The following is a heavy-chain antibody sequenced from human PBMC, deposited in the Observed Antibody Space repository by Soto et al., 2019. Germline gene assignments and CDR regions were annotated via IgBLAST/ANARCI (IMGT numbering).Heavy chain of an antibody. CDR1: GASINYNSYY. CDR3: ATMGPVVTSIHRKYYFDY. J-gene: IGHJ4*02. Sequence: SETLSLTCTVSGASINYNSYYWGWIRQPPGKGLEWIGSIYYSGNTYYNPSLESRVTMSVDTSANQFSLKLSSVTAADTAVYYCATMGPVVTSIHRKYYFDYWGQGTLVTVSS. CDR2: IYYSGNT. V-gene: IGHV4-39*01. D-gene: IGHD2-21*02.